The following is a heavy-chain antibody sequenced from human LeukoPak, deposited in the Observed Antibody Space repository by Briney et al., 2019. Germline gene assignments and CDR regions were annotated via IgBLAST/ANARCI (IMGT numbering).Heavy chain of an antibody. CDR1: GFTFSSYS. J-gene: IGHJ4*02. V-gene: IGHV3-48*01. D-gene: IGHD3-22*01. CDR3: VRTKDYYYDSSGYYGY. CDR2: ISSSSSTI. Sequence: GGSLRLSCAASGFTFSSYSMNWVRQAPGKGLEWVSYISSSSSTIYYADSVKGRFTISRDNAKNSLYLQMNSLRAEDTAVYYCVRTKDYYYDSSGYYGYWGQGTLVTVSS.